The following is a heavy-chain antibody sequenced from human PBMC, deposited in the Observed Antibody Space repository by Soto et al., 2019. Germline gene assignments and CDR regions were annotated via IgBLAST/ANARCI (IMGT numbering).Heavy chain of an antibody. D-gene: IGHD3-9*01. V-gene: IGHV4-30-4*01. CDR2: IYKCATT. J-gene: IGHJ5*02. Sequence: SETLSLTCSASGDSISNLDYFWAWIRQPPALAQEYIGHIYKCATTHYSQSLESRVAISVDTSKSQYSLNVTSVTAADTAVYFCARGRYCLTGKCFPNLFDACGEGALVTV. CDR3: ARGRYCLTGKCFPNLFDA. CDR1: GDSISNLDYF.